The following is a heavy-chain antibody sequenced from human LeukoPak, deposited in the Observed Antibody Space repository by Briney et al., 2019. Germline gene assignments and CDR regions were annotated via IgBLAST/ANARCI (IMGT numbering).Heavy chain of an antibody. J-gene: IGHJ5*02. CDR2: IYYSGST. D-gene: IGHD3-3*01. V-gene: IGHV4-39*01. Sequence: SETLSLTCAVYGGSFSGYYWGWIRQPPGKGLEWIGSIYYSGSTYYNPSLKSRVTISVDTSKNQFSLKLSSVTAADTAVYYCARHVGDFWSGYAAINWFDPWGQGTLVTVSS. CDR3: ARHVGDFWSGYAAINWFDP. CDR1: GGSFSGYY.